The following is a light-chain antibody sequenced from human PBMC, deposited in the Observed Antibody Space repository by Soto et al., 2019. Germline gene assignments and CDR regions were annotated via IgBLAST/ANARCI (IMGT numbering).Light chain of an antibody. J-gene: IGKJ1*01. V-gene: IGKV2-28*01. CDR1: QSLLHSNGYNY. CDR3: MPALQTPPA. CDR2: LGS. Sequence: DIVMTQSPLSLPVTPGEPASISCRSSQSLLHSNGYNYLDWYLQKPGQSPQLLIYLGSNRASGVPDRFSGSGSGTDFTLKISRVEAEDVGVYYCMPALQTPPAFGQGTKVDI.